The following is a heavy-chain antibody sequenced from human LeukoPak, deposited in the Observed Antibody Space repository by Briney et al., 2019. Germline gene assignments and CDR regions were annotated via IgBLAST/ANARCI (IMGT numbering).Heavy chain of an antibody. CDR2: IYSGGST. CDR1: GFTVSSNY. V-gene: IGHV3-53*01. CDR3: ARVRDGYNDYYFDY. Sequence: QTGGSLRLSCAASGFTVSSNYMSWLRQAPGKGLEWVSVIYSGGSTYYADSVKGRFTISSGNPKNTQYLQMNSLRAEDTAVYYCARVRDGYNDYYFDYWGQGTMVTVPS. D-gene: IGHD5-24*01. J-gene: IGHJ4*02.